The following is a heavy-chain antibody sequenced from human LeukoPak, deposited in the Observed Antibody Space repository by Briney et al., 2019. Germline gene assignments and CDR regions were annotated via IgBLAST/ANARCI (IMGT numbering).Heavy chain of an antibody. CDR3: ARAVGATHFDY. CDR2: IKQDGSEK. J-gene: IGHJ4*02. Sequence: GGSLRLSCAASGFTFSSYWMSWVRQAPGKGLEWVANIKQDGSEKFYVDSVKGRFTISRDNDKNSLCLQMNSLRAEDTAVYYCARAVGATHFDYWGQGILVSVSS. CDR1: GFTFSSYW. D-gene: IGHD1-26*01. V-gene: IGHV3-7*04.